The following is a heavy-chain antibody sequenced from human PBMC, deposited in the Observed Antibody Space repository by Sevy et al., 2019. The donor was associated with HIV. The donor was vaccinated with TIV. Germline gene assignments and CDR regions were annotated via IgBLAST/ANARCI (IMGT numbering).Heavy chain of an antibody. D-gene: IGHD5-12*01. V-gene: IGHV4-59*01. CDR1: GGSISAYH. CDR3: ARAPPVRSGDDSLNWFAP. J-gene: IGHJ5*02. CDR2: IHYTGST. Sequence: SETLSLTCTVSGGSISAYHWSWIRQPPGKGLEWIGYIHYTGSTKYNPPLESRVTRSVDTSKNQFSLKLSSVTAADTAVYYCARAPPVRSGDDSLNWFAPWGQGTLVTVSS.